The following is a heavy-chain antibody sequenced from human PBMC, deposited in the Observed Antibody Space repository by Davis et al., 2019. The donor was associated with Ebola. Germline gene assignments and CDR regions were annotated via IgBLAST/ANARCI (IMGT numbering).Heavy chain of an antibody. D-gene: IGHD4-17*01. CDR2: IRSKANSYAT. V-gene: IGHV3-73*01. Sequence: GGSLRLSCAASGFTFSGSAMHWVRQASGKGLEWVGRIRSKANSYATAYAASVKGRFTISRDDSKNTLYLQMNSLKTEDTVVYYCTTGHHTVTHYWGQGTLVTVSS. J-gene: IGHJ4*02. CDR1: GFTFSGSA. CDR3: TTGHHTVTHY.